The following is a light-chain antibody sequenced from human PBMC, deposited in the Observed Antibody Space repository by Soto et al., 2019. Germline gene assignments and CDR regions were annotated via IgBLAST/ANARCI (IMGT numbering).Light chain of an antibody. J-gene: IGKJ1*01. Sequence: DIQMTQSPSSLSASVGDSVTVTCRASQRIGPYVNWYQQKPGKPPKLLISAATNLADGVPSRFGGSGSGTDFTLTITSLQPEDFATYSCQQYKSYWTFGQGTKVDIK. V-gene: IGKV1-39*01. CDR3: QQYKSYWT. CDR2: AAT. CDR1: QRIGPY.